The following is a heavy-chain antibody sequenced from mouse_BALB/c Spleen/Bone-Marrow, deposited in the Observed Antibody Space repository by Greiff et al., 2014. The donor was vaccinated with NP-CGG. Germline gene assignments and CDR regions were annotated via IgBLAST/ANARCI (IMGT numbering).Heavy chain of an antibody. D-gene: IGHD2-2*01. CDR1: GFNIKDTY. CDR2: IDPANGNT. J-gene: IGHJ2*01. Sequence: QLQQSGAELVKPGASVKLSCTASGFNIKDTYMHWVKQRPEQGLEWIGRIDPANGNTKYDPRFQGKATITADTSSNTAYLQLSSLTSEDTAVYYCASYVYGYYFDYWGQGTTLTVSS. V-gene: IGHV14-3*02. CDR3: ASYVYGYYFDY.